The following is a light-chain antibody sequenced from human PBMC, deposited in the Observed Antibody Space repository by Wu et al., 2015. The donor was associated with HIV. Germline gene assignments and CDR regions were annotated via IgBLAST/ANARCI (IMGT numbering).Light chain of an antibody. CDR1: QSISSD. CDR3: QQTYSTPKT. V-gene: IGKV1-39*01. CDR2: AAS. Sequence: DIQMTQSPSSLSASVGDRVTITCRASQSISSDLKWYQQKPGAAPQLLIYAASGLQSGVPSRFSGSGSGTDFTLTISSLQPEDFATYYCQQTYSTPKTFGQGTKVEIK. J-gene: IGKJ1*01.